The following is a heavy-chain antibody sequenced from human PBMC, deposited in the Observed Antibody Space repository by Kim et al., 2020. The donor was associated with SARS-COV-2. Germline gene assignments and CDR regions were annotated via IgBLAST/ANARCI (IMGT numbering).Heavy chain of an antibody. D-gene: IGHD4-17*01. Sequence: YADSVKGRLTIYRDNDKNPLYLQMNSLREEGTAVYYCSRDVGSTVTPFDDWGQGTLVTVSS. J-gene: IGHJ4*02. V-gene: IGHV3-48*02. CDR3: SRDVGSTVTPFDD.